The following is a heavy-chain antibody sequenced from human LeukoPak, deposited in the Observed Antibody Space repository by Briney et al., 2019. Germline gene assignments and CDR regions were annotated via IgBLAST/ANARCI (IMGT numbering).Heavy chain of an antibody. CDR1: GFTFSDYY. J-gene: IGHJ4*02. V-gene: IGHV3-11*01. Sequence: GGSLRLSCAASGFTFSDYYMSWIRQAPGKGLEWVSYISSSGSTIYYADSVKGRLTISRDNAKNSLYLQMNSLRAEDTAVYYCARALSYYYDSSGYWGYWGQGTLVTVSS. CDR3: ARALSYYYDSSGYWGY. D-gene: IGHD3-22*01. CDR2: ISSSGSTI.